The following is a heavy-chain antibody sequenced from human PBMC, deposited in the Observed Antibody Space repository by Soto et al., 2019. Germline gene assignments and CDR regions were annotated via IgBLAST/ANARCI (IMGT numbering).Heavy chain of an antibody. CDR1: GFTFNDFG. Sequence: EVQLLESGGDLVQSGGSLRLSCEASGFTFNDFGMSWVRQTPGKGLEWVSTLNHDGRKTHYAASVEGRFTISRDNYKNTLYLQTGSLRAEDTAIYYCAKDAGNEESLVDYWGRGTLVTVSS. V-gene: IGHV3-23*01. CDR2: LNHDGRKT. CDR3: AKDAGNEESLVDY. J-gene: IGHJ4*02.